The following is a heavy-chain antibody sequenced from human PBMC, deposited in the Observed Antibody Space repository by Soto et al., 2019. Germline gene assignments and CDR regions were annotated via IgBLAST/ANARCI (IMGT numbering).Heavy chain of an antibody. J-gene: IGHJ4*02. Sequence: PGGSLRLSCVASGFGFSSSCMHWVRQVPGKGLVWVSRINSDGSYINYADSVKGRFTTSRDNAKNMLYLQMNSLRAEDTALYYFVTGWSDYWGQGPLVTVSS. CDR3: VTGWSDY. CDR2: INSDGSYI. V-gene: IGHV3-74*01. CDR1: GFGFSSSC.